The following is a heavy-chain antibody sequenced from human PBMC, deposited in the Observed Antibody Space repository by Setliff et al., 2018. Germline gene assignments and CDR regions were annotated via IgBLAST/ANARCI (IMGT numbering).Heavy chain of an antibody. CDR3: TKDLKKWLQFGWYFDL. D-gene: IGHD5-12*01. Sequence: ASVKVSCKASGYNFTGYYMYWVRQAPGQGLEWMGWINPNSGGTNYAQKFQGRVSMTRDTSISTAFLELNGLGSDDTAVYYCTKDLKKWLQFGWYFDLWCRGTLVTVSS. J-gene: IGHJ2*01. CDR1: GYNFTGYY. CDR2: INPNSGGT. V-gene: IGHV1-2*02.